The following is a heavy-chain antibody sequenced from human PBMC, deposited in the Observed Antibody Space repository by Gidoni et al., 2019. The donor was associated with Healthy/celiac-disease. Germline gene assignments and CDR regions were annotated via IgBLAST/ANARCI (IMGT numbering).Heavy chain of an antibody. CDR1: GFTSSRDS. Sequence: EVQLVESGGGMVKPRWYLRLSCAASGFTSSRDSMNWVRQAPGKWLEWVSSISSSSSYIYYADSVKGRFTISRDNAKNSLYLQMNSLRAEDTAVYYCARSDFGTVVTGPGDYWGQGTLVTVSS. CDR3: ARSDFGTVVTGPGDY. J-gene: IGHJ4*02. D-gene: IGHD2-15*01. V-gene: IGHV3-21*01. CDR2: ISSSSSYI.